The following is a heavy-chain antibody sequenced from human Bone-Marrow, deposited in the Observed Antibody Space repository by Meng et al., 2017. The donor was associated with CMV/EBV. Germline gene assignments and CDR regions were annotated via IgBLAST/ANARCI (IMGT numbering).Heavy chain of an antibody. D-gene: IGHD1-26*01. CDR1: GGSFSGYY. J-gene: IGHJ6*02. CDR3: AREGGSLDV. CDR2: INHSGST. Sequence: SETLSLTCAVYGGSFSGYYLSWIRQPPGKGLEWIGEINHSGSTNYNPSLKSRGTISVDTSKNQSFLKLSSVTAADTAVYYCAREGGSLDVWGQGTTVTVSS. V-gene: IGHV4-34*01.